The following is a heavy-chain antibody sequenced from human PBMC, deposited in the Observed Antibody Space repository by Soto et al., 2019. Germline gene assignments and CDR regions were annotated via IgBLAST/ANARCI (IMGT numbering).Heavy chain of an antibody. CDR2: VSYDGSKQ. J-gene: IGHJ4*02. V-gene: IGHV3-30-3*01. D-gene: IGHD3-22*01. CDR3: ARDRVDYYDNSGYYNFDY. CDR1: GFTFSNYA. Sequence: QVQLVESGGGVVQPGRSLRVSCAASGFTFSNYAMHWVRQAPGKGLEWVAVVSYDGSKQFYADSVEGHFTISRDSSKSTLYLHMDNLRDEDTAVYYCARDRVDYYDNSGYYNFDYWGQGTLVTVSS.